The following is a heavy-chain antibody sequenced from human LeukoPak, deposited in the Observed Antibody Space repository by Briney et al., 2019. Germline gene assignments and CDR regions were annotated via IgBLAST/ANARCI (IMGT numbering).Heavy chain of an antibody. V-gene: IGHV3-69-1*01. CDR3: AGAYGSGTYCGY. CDR1: GFTFSAYA. Sequence: GGSLRLSCEASGFTFSAYAMTWVRQAPGQGLEWVSSIGSDNKPHYSESVEGRFAISRDNARNSLYLQMNSLRDEDTAVYYCAGAYGSGTYCGYWGQGTLVTVSS. J-gene: IGHJ4*02. D-gene: IGHD3-10*01. CDR2: IGSDNKP.